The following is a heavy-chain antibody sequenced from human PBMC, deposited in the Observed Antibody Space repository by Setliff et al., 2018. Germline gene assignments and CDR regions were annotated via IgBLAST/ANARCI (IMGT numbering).Heavy chain of an antibody. J-gene: IGHJ4*02. CDR2: ISGSGVST. Sequence: GGSLRLSCAASGFTFSSYAMSWVRQAPGKGLEWVSAISGSGVSTYYADSVKGRFTISRDNFKNTLYLQMNSLRAEDTGVYYGAKGSCGWPRENFDYWGQGTLVTVSS. V-gene: IGHV3-23*01. D-gene: IGHD6-19*01. CDR3: AKGSCGWPRENFDY. CDR1: GFTFSSYA.